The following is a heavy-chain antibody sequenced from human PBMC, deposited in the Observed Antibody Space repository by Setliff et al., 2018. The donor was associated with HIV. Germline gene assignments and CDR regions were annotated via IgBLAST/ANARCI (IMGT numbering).Heavy chain of an antibody. J-gene: IGHJ4*02. CDR2: INPNSGDT. Sequence: ASVKVSCKSSGYTFTAYYLHWVRQAPGQGLEWMGWINPNSGDTAYAQKFQGRVTMTRVTSISTAYMELTRLTSDDTAVYYCARVTVSGRGLHFWGQGTLVTVSS. D-gene: IGHD4-4*01. CDR1: GYTFTAYY. CDR3: ARVTVSGRGLHF. V-gene: IGHV1-2*02.